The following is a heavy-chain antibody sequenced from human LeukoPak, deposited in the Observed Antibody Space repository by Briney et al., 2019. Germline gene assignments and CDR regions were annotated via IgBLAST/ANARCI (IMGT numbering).Heavy chain of an antibody. D-gene: IGHD3-22*01. CDR3: ATDFYDST. J-gene: IGHJ5*02. CDR1: GFSFSDAW. CDR2: IRSKADGGTP. V-gene: IGHV3-15*07. Sequence: GGSLRLSCAASGFSFSDAWMNWVRQAPGKGLEWVGHIRSKADGGTPDYIAPVKGRFTISRDDSKDTLYLQMNSLNTEDTAMYYCATDFYDSTWGQGTLVTVSS.